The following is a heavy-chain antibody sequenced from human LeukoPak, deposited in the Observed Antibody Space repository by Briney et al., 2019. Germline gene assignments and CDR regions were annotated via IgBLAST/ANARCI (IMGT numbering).Heavy chain of an antibody. CDR3: ARLIAVAGLYFDY. D-gene: IGHD6-19*01. V-gene: IGHV4-59*08. Sequence: SETLSLTCTVSGGSIGSYYWSWIRQPPGKGLEWIGYIYYSGSTNYNPSLKSRVTISVDTSKNQFSLKLSSVTAADTAVYYCARLIAVAGLYFDYWGQGTLVTVSS. CDR2: IYYSGST. J-gene: IGHJ4*02. CDR1: GGSIGSYY.